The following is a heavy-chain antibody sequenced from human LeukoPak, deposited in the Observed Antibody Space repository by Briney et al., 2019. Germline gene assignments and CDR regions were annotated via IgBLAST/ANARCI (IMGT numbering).Heavy chain of an antibody. D-gene: IGHD3-10*01. V-gene: IGHV4-34*01. CDR3: ARQPGSGSYYTHFDH. J-gene: IGHJ4*02. CDR1: GGSFSGCY. Sequence: SETLSLTCAVYGGSFSGCYWSWIRQPPGKGLEWIGEINHSGSTNYNPSLKSRVTISVDTSKNQFSLKLSSVTAADTAVYYCARQPGSGSYYTHFDHWGQGTLVTVSS. CDR2: INHSGST.